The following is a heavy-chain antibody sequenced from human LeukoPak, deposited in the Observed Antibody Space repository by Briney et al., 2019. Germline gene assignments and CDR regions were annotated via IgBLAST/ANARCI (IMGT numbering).Heavy chain of an antibody. Sequence: ASVKVSCKASGYTFSGYYMHWVRQAPGQGLEWMGWINPNSGGTKYVQRFQGRVTMTRDTSISTAYMELSRLRSDDTAVYYCASGSLASYFDHWGQGTLVTVSS. J-gene: IGHJ4*02. V-gene: IGHV1-2*02. CDR1: GYTFSGYY. CDR3: ASGSLASYFDH. D-gene: IGHD3-16*01. CDR2: INPNSGGT.